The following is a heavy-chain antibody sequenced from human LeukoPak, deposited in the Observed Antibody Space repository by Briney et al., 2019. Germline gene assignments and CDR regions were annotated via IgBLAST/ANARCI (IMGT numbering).Heavy chain of an antibody. D-gene: IGHD4-23*01. CDR1: GGSFSGYY. V-gene: IGHV4-34*01. J-gene: IGHJ4*02. CDR3: ARGLRSDYGGTFDY. Sequence: SETPSLTCAVYGGSFSGYYWSWIRQPLGKGLEWIGEINHSGSTNYNPSLKSRVTISVDTSKNQFSLKLSSVTAADTAVYYCARGLRSDYGGTFDYWGQGTLVTVSS. CDR2: INHSGST.